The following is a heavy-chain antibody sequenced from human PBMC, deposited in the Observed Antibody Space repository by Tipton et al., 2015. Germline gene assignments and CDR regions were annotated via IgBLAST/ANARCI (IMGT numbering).Heavy chain of an antibody. CDR3: ARHVSFYYDTHGYDALDI. D-gene: IGHD3-22*01. V-gene: IGHV5-51*01. CDR2: IYPGDSHT. Sequence: VQSGAEMKKPGESLKISCKASGYTFTNYWIGWVRQMPGKGLEWMGIIYPGDSHTRYNPSFEGQVTISADKSISTAYLQWSSLKASDTAMYYCARHVSFYYDTHGYDALDIWAQGTRVTVSS. J-gene: IGHJ3*02. CDR1: GYTFTNYW.